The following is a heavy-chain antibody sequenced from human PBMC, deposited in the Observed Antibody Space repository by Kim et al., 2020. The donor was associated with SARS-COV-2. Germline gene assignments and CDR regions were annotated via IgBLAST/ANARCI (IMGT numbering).Heavy chain of an antibody. CDR3: AKALLRGVNYYYYGMDV. D-gene: IGHD3-10*01. Sequence: VQGRFTISRDNSKNTLDLQMNSLRAADTALFYCAKALLRGVNYYYYGMDVWGQGTTVTVSS. V-gene: IGHV3-30*02. J-gene: IGHJ6*02.